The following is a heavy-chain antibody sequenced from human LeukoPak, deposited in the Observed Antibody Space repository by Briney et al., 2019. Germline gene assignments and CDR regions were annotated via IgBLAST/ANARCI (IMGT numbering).Heavy chain of an antibody. Sequence: GGSLRLSCAASGFTFSDYYMSWIRQAPGKGLEWVSTISRNRNYIYYADSVRGRFAISRDDARNSLFLHMDSLTAEDSAVYFCSRDLSAGLPGGFDSWGQGTLVTVSS. J-gene: IGHJ4*02. CDR3: SRDLSAGLPGGFDS. CDR2: ISRNRNYI. D-gene: IGHD3-10*01. V-gene: IGHV3-11*04. CDR1: GFTFSDYY.